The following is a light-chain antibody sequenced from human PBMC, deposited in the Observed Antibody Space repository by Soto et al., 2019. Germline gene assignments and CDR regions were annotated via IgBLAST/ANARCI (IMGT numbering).Light chain of an antibody. CDR2: DAS. Sequence: EIVLTQSRATLSLSPGERATLSCRASQSVSSSLAWYQQKPGQAPRLLIYDASNRATGIPARFSGSGSGTDFTLTISSLEPEDFAVYYCQQRSNWLFGQGTRLEIK. CDR1: QSVSSS. V-gene: IGKV3-11*01. CDR3: QQRSNWL. J-gene: IGKJ5*01.